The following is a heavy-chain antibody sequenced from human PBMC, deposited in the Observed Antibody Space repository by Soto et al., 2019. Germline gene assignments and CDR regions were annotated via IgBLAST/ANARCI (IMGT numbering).Heavy chain of an antibody. V-gene: IGHV4-39*01. CDR1: GGSMSTTGSY. CDR2: IYYSGDT. J-gene: IGHJ4*02. CDR3: ARHFMTRVTEYYFDS. D-gene: IGHD4-17*01. Sequence: PSETLSLTCTVSGGSMSTTGSYWGWVRQPPGKGLEWIGSIYYSGDTFDSPSLSSRVTTSVDTSKKQFSLRLSSVTATDTAVYYCARHFMTRVTEYYFDSWGQGTLVTVSS.